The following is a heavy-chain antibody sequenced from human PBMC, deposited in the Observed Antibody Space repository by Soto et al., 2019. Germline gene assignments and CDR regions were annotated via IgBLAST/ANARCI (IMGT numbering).Heavy chain of an antibody. CDR1: GFTVSNYA. D-gene: IGHD3-10*01. CDR3: AKERLGRGIDY. J-gene: IGHJ4*02. CDR2: VNNGGGGT. Sequence: EVLLLDSGGGLVQPGGSLRLSCAASGFTVSNYAMNWVRQAPGKGPEWIATVNNGGGGTYYADYVKGRFTISTDNSKNTLYLQVSSLRAEDTAVYYCAKERLGRGIDYWGQGILVTVSS. V-gene: IGHV3-23*01.